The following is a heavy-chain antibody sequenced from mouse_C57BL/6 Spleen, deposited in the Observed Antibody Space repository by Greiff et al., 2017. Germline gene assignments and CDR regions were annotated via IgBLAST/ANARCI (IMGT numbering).Heavy chain of an antibody. CDR1: GYTFTSYW. V-gene: IGHV1-69*01. CDR2: IDPSDSYT. J-gene: IGHJ1*03. D-gene: IGHD2-3*01. CDR3: ARFNGGYSGYFDV. Sequence: QVQLQQPGAELVMPGASVKLSCKASGYTFTSYWMHWVKQRPGQGLEWIGEIDPSDSYTNYNQKFKGKSTLTVDKSSSTAYMQRSSLTSEDSAVYYCARFNGGYSGYFDVWGTGTTVTVSS.